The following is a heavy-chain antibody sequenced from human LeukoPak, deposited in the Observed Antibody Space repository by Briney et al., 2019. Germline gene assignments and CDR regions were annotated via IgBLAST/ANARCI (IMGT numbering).Heavy chain of an antibody. D-gene: IGHD5-18*01. CDR1: GFTFSTYA. J-gene: IGHJ3*02. CDR2: IGGSGDST. CDR3: AKLGGYSYGDDAFDI. Sequence: GGSLRLSCAASGFTFSTYAMSWVRQAPGKGLEWVSAIGGSGDSTNYADSVKGRFTISRDNSKNTLYLQMNSLRAEDTAVYYCAKLGGYSYGDDAFDIWGQGTMVTVSS. V-gene: IGHV3-23*01.